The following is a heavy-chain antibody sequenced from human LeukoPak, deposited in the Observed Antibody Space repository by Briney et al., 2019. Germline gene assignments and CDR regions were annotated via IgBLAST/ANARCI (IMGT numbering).Heavy chain of an antibody. D-gene: IGHD3-3*01. CDR1: GGSISSYY. CDR2: IYYSGST. V-gene: IGHV4-59*08. Sequence: KTSETLSLTCTVSGGSISSYYWSWIRQPPGKGLEWIGYIYYSGSTNYNPSLKSRVTISVDTSKNQFSLKLSSVTAADTAVYYCARHGGVDFWSGYYPGLYYGMDVWGQGTTVTVSS. J-gene: IGHJ6*02. CDR3: ARHGGVDFWSGYYPGLYYGMDV.